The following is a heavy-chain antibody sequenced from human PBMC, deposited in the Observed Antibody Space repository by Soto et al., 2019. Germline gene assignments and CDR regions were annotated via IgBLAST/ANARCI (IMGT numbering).Heavy chain of an antibody. CDR3: VRDAPGGPYYYGSGAPRYYNYYYYYGMDV. CDR2: ISYSGTT. J-gene: IGHJ6*02. D-gene: IGHD3-10*01. CDR1: GVSISTGGYF. V-gene: IGHV4-31*03. Sequence: QVQLQESGPGLVRPSQTLSLTCSVSGVSISTGGYFWTWIRQLPGKGLEWIGSISYSGTTYYNPSLKSRVTISVDTSKNHFSLKLTSVTAADTAVYYCVRDAPGGPYYYGSGAPRYYNYYYYYGMDVWGPGTSVTVSS.